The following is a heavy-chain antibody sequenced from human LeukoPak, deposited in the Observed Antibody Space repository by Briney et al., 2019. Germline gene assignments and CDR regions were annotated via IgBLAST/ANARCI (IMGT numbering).Heavy chain of an antibody. Sequence: PGASVKVSCKASGYTFTTYGISWVRQAPGQGLEWMGWVSGNNGNTNYAQKLQGRVTMTTDTSTNTAYMELRSLRSDDTAVYYFARDFYHSGTNWYDVFDVWGQGTMVTVSS. CDR3: ARDFYHSGTNWYDVFDV. CDR1: GYTFTTYG. CDR2: VSGNNGNT. D-gene: IGHD1-1*01. J-gene: IGHJ3*01. V-gene: IGHV1-18*01.